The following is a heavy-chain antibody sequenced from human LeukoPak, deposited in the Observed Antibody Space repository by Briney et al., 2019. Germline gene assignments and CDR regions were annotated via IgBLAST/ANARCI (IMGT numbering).Heavy chain of an antibody. CDR2: INPSGGST. J-gene: IGHJ3*02. Sequence: ASVKVSCKASGYTFTSYYMHWVRQAPGQGLEWMGIINPSGGSTSYVQKFQGRVTMTRDTSTSTVYMELSSLRPEDTAVYYCARGTYDSSGYYDAFDIWGQGTMVTVSS. D-gene: IGHD3-22*01. CDR3: ARGTYDSSGYYDAFDI. CDR1: GYTFTSYY. V-gene: IGHV1-46*01.